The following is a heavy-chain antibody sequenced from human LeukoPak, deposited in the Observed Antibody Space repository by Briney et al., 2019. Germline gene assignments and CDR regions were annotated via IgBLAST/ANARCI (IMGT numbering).Heavy chain of an antibody. V-gene: IGHV3-33*01. J-gene: IGHJ5*02. Sequence: DGSNKYYADSVKGRFTISRDNSKNTLYLQMNSLRAEDTAVYYCAREASQCSGGSCSTNWFDPWGQGTLVTVSS. CDR2: DGSNK. D-gene: IGHD2-15*01. CDR3: AREASQCSGGSCSTNWFDP.